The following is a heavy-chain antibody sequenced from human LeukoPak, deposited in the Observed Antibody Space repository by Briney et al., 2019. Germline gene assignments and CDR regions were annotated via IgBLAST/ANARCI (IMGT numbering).Heavy chain of an antibody. CDR3: ARRHSSGQIDY. Sequence: GESLKISCRGSGYSFSNSWIGWVRQMPGKGLEYLGIIYPSDSDTRYSPSFQGQVTISADKSITTAYLKWSSLKASDTAMYFCARRHSSGQIDYWGQGTLVTVSS. D-gene: IGHD6-25*01. CDR1: GYSFSNSW. J-gene: IGHJ4*02. V-gene: IGHV5-51*01. CDR2: IYPSDSDT.